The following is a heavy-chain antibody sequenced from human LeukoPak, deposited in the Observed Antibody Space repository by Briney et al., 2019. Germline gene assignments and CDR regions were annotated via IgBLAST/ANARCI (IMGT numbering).Heavy chain of an antibody. J-gene: IGHJ5*02. Sequence: PSETLSLTCTVSGASVTDYYWSWIRQSPGKGLEWICYIHHSGNSDYNPSLRSRVTTSLDTSKNQFSLNLISVTAADTAVYYCTRGHWGLQSWSQGTRVTVSS. CDR1: GASVTDYY. D-gene: IGHD7-27*01. CDR2: IHHSGNS. CDR3: TRGHWGLQS. V-gene: IGHV4-59*02.